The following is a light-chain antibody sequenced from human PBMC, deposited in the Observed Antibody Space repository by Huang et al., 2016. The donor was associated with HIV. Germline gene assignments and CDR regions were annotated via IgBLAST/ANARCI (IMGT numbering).Light chain of an antibody. CDR2: DTS. V-gene: IGKV3-11*01. CDR3: QQRSNWPLFT. Sequence: EIVLTQSPATLSLSPGERATLSCKASQSVSSSLARYQQKPGQAPRLLIYDTSNRAAGIPARFSGSESGTDFTLTISSLEPEDFAVYYCQQRSNWPLFTFGPGTKVDIK. J-gene: IGKJ3*01. CDR1: QSVSSS.